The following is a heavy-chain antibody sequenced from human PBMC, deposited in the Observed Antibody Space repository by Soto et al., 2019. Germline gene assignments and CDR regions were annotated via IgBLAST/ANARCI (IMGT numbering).Heavy chain of an antibody. Sequence: GGSLRLSCAASGFTFSSYAMSWVRQAPGKGLEWVSAISGSGGSTYYADSVKGRFTISRDNSKNTLYLQMNSLRAEDTAVYYCAKLGGKDSSSWYSPPPQKKYYGMDVWGQGTTVTVSS. J-gene: IGHJ6*02. CDR1: GFTFSSYA. V-gene: IGHV3-23*01. CDR2: ISGSGGST. D-gene: IGHD6-13*01. CDR3: AKLGGKDSSSWYSPPPQKKYYGMDV.